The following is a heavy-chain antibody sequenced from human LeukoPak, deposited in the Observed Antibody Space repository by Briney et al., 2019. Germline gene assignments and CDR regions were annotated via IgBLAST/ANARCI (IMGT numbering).Heavy chain of an antibody. V-gene: IGHV4-4*07. J-gene: IGHJ4*02. CDR3: ARVRLGRGLDY. CDR2: IHTSGSS. D-gene: IGHD6-19*01. Sequence: SETLSLTCSVSGDSISSSYWGWIRQPAGKGLEWIGRIHTSGSSYYSPSLKSRVTMSVDTSTNQFSLKLSSVTAADTAMYYCARVRLGRGLDYWGQGTLVTVSS. CDR1: GDSISSSY.